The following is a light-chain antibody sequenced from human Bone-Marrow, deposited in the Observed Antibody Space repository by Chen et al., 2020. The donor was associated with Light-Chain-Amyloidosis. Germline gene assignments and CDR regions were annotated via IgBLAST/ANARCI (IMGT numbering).Light chain of an antibody. CDR1: DLPTKY. CDR3: QSADSSGTYEVI. CDR2: RDT. V-gene: IGLV3-25*03. J-gene: IGLJ2*01. Sequence: SDELTQPPSLSVSPGQPASITCSGDDLPTKYAYWYQQKPGQAPVLVIHRDTERPSGISERFSGSSSGTTATLTISGVQAEDEADYHCQSADSSGTYEVIFGGGTKLTVL.